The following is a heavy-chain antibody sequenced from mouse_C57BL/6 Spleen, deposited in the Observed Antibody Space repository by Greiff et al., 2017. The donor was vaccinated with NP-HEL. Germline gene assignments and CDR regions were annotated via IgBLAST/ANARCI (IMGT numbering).Heavy chain of an antibody. V-gene: IGHV1-19*01. CDR2: INPYNGGT. D-gene: IGHD1-1*01. J-gene: IGHJ4*01. CDR3: ARRRVNYGSSYAYAMDY. Sequence: EVQLQQSGPVLVKPGASVKMSCKASGYTFTDYYMNWVKQSHGKSLEWIGVINPYNGGTSYNQKFKGKATLTVDKSSSTAYMDLNSLTSEDSAVYYGARRRVNYGSSYAYAMDYWGQGTSVTVSS. CDR1: GYTFTDYY.